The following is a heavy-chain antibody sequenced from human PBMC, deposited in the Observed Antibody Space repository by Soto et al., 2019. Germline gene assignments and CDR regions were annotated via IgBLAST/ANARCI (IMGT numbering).Heavy chain of an antibody. J-gene: IGHJ4*02. CDR1: GGSISSGGYS. CDR3: ARVPDY. D-gene: IGHD2-2*01. V-gene: IGHV4-30-2*01. CDR2: MYHSGST. Sequence: SGTLSLTCAVSGGSISSGGYSWSWIRQPPGKGLEWIGYMYHSGSTYYNPSLKSRVTISIDRSKNQFSLKLSSVTAADTAVYYYARVPDYWGQGTLVPVSS.